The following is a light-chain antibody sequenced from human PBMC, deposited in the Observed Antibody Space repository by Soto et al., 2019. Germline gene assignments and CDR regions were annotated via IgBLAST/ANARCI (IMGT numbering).Light chain of an antibody. Sequence: DIQMTQSPSTLSASVGEKVTITCRASQSISSWLAWYQQKPGKAPKLLIYKASSLESGVPSRFSGSGSGTEFTLTISSLQPDDFATYYCQQMGAFGQGTKVDIK. V-gene: IGKV1-5*03. CDR1: QSISSW. CDR2: KAS. CDR3: QQMGA. J-gene: IGKJ1*01.